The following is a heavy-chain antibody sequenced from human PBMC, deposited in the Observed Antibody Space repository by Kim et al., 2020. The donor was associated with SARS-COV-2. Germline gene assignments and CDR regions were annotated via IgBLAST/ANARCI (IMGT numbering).Heavy chain of an antibody. J-gene: IGHJ6*02. D-gene: IGHD5-18*01. V-gene: IGHV4-30-2*04. CDR3: ARMNTAMVDYYYYGMDV. Sequence: LRSRVTISVDTSKNQFSLKLSSVTAADTAVYYCARMNTAMVDYYYYGMDVWGQGTTVTVSS.